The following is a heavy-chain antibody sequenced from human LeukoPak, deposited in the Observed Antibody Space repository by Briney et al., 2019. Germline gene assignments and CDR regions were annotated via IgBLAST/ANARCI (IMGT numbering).Heavy chain of an antibody. CDR1: GFTFSSYA. J-gene: IGHJ4*02. Sequence: PGRSLRLSCAASGFTFSSYAMHWVRQAPGKGLEWVAVISYDGSNKYYADSVKGRFTISRDNSKNTLYLQMNSLRAEDTAVYYCAKHSGSYLYYFDYWGQGTLVTVSS. CDR3: AKHSGSYLYYFDY. V-gene: IGHV3-30-3*02. D-gene: IGHD1-26*01. CDR2: ISYDGSNK.